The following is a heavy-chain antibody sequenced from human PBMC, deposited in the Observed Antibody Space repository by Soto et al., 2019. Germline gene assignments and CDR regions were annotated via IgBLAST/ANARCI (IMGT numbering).Heavy chain of an antibody. D-gene: IGHD2-15*01. V-gene: IGHV4-34*01. CDR1: GGSFSGYY. Sequence: PSETLSLTCAVYGGSFSGYYWSWIRQPPGKGLEWIGEINHSGSTNYNPSLKSRVTISVDTSKNQFSLKLSSVTAADTAVYYCARGRGVAGLYYYYYYGMDVWVQGTTV. CDR2: INHSGST. CDR3: ARGRGVAGLYYYYYYGMDV. J-gene: IGHJ6*02.